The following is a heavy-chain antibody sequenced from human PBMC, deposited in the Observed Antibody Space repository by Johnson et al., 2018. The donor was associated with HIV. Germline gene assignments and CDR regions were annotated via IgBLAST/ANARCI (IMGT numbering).Heavy chain of an antibody. CDR1: GFTLDDYG. CDR2: ISYDGANK. CDR3: ARVLEYKVAAGSWAFDI. J-gene: IGHJ3*02. D-gene: IGHD6-13*01. V-gene: IGHV3-30*03. Sequence: QVQLVESGGGVVRPGGSLRLSCAASGFTLDDYGMAWVRQAPGKGLEWVAVISYDGANKYYADSVKGRFTISRDNSKNTLYLQMNSLTTEDTAVYYFARVLEYKVAAGSWAFDIWGQGTMVTVSS.